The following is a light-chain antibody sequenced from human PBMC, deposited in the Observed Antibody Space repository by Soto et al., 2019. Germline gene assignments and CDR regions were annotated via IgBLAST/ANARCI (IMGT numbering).Light chain of an antibody. CDR1: SSNIGTGYD. Sequence: QSVLTQPPSVSGAPGRRVTISRTGSSSNIGTGYDVHWYQQLPGTAPKLLIYGNNNRPSGVPDRFSGSKSDTSASLAITGLQAEDEADYYCQSYDSSLSGFVFGTGTKVTVL. V-gene: IGLV1-40*01. CDR2: GNN. CDR3: QSYDSSLSGFV. J-gene: IGLJ1*01.